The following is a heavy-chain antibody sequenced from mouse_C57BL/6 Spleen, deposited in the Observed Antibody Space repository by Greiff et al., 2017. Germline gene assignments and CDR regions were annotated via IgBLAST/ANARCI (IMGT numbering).Heavy chain of an antibody. CDR2: IWGVGST. Sequence: VMLVESGPGLVAPSQSLSITCTVSGFSLTSYGVDWVRQSPGKGREWLGVIWGVGSTHYNSALKSRLSISKDNSKSQVFLKMNSLQTDDTAMYYCASDYDGTMDYWGQGTSVTVSS. CDR1: GFSLTSYG. D-gene: IGHD2-12*01. V-gene: IGHV2-6*01. CDR3: ASDYDGTMDY. J-gene: IGHJ4*01.